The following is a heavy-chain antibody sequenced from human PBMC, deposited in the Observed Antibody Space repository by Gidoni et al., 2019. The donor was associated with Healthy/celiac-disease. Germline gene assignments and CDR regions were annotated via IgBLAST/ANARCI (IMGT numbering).Heavy chain of an antibody. D-gene: IGHD2-2*01. J-gene: IGHJ6*02. CDR2: INHSGST. Sequence: QVQLQQWGAGLLKPSETLSLTCAVYGGSFSGYYWSWIRQPPGKGLEWIGEINHSGSTNYNPSLKSRVTISVDTSKNQFSLKLSSVTAADTAVYYCARMGGGLDIVVVPAAHNRRMDVWGQGTTVTVSS. V-gene: IGHV4-34*01. CDR1: GGSFSGYY. CDR3: ARMGGGLDIVVVPAAHNRRMDV.